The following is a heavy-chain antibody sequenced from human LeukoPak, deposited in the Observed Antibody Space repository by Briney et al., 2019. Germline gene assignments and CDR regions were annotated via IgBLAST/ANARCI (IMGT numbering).Heavy chain of an antibody. Sequence: ASVKVSCKVSGYTLTELSMHWVRQAPGKGLEWMGGFDPEDGETIYVQKFQGRVTMTEDTSTDTAYMELSSLRSEDTAVYYCATTPVLRFLEWLYREAWFDPWGQGTLVTVSS. CDR3: ATTPVLRFLEWLYREAWFDP. CDR1: GYTLTELS. CDR2: FDPEDGET. D-gene: IGHD3-3*01. V-gene: IGHV1-24*01. J-gene: IGHJ5*02.